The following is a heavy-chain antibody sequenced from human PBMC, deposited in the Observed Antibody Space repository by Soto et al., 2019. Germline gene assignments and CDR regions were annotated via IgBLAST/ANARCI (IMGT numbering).Heavy chain of an antibody. J-gene: IGHJ4*02. CDR2: ISSSSSTI. V-gene: IGHV3-48*02. CDR3: ARDAARCSGGTCLDS. D-gene: IGHD2-15*01. CDR1: GFTFSSFS. Sequence: EVQLMESGGGLVQPGGSLRLSCAASGFTFSSFSMHWVRQAPGKGLEWVSYISSSSSTIYYADSVMGRFTISRDNAKNTLYLQMNSPRDDDTAVLYCARDAARCSGGTCLDSWGQGTLVTVSS.